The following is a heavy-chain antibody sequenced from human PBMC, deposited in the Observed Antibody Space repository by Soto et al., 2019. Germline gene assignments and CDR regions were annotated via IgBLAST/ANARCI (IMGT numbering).Heavy chain of an antibody. J-gene: IGHJ4*02. D-gene: IGHD3-10*01. CDR2: IYYSGST. V-gene: IGHV4-31*03. Sequence: QVQLQESGPGLVKPSQTLSLTCTVSGGSISSGGYYWSWIRQHPGKGLEWIGYIYYSGSTYHNPYLKSRVNISVDTSKNQFSLKLSSVTAADTAVYYCARWGVNGEFDYWGQGTLVTVSS. CDR1: GGSISSGGYY. CDR3: ARWGVNGEFDY.